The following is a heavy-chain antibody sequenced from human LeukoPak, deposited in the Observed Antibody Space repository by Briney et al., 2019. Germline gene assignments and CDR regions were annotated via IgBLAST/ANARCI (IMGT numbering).Heavy chain of an antibody. V-gene: IGHV3-30-3*01. D-gene: IGHD3-10*01. Sequence: GGSLRLSCAASGFTFSSYAMHWVRQAPGKGLEWVAVISYDGSNKYYADSVKGRFTISRDNSKNTLYLQMNSLRAEDTAVYYCARAFVYGSGSYPAYYYYGMDVWGQGTTVTVSS. CDR2: ISYDGSNK. J-gene: IGHJ6*02. CDR1: GFTFSSYA. CDR3: ARAFVYGSGSYPAYYYYGMDV.